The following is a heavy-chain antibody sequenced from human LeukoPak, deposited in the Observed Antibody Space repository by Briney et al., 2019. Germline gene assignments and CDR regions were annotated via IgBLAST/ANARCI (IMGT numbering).Heavy chain of an antibody. D-gene: IGHD6-13*01. CDR2: IYPGDSDT. CDR3: ATSPRSSSLIYFDY. Sequence: GESLKISCKGSGYSFTSYWSGWVRQMPGKGLEGMGIIYPGDSDTRYSPSFQGQVTISADRSISTAYLQWSSLKASDTAMYYCATSPRSSSLIYFDYWGQGTLVTVSS. V-gene: IGHV5-51*01. CDR1: GYSFTSYW. J-gene: IGHJ4*02.